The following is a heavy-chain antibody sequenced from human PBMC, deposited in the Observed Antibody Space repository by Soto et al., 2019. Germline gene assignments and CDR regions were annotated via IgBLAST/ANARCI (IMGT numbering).Heavy chain of an antibody. V-gene: IGHV1-2*04. J-gene: IGHJ4*02. CDR2: INPNSGGT. CDR3: ARAAGIAYDFWSGFKYYFDY. Sequence: QVQLVQSGAEVKKPGASVKVSCKASGYTFTGYYMHWVRQAPGQGLEWMGWINPNSGGTNYAQKFQGWVTMTRDTSTSTAYMELSRLRSDDTAVYYCARAAGIAYDFWSGFKYYFDYWGQGTLVTVSS. D-gene: IGHD3-3*01. CDR1: GYTFTGYY.